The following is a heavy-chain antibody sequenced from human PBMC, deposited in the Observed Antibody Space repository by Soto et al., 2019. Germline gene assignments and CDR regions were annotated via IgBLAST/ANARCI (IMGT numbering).Heavy chain of an antibody. CDR1: GGSITIGGYF. D-gene: IGHD3-10*01. CDR3: ARVWFGESSWFDP. CDR2: ICHSGNT. J-gene: IGHJ5*02. V-gene: IGHV4-30-2*01. Sequence: SETLSLTCTVSGGSITIGGYFWSWIRQPPGQGLEWIGYICHSGNTYYNPSLKSRVTTSLDRSKNQFSLNLSSVTAADTAVYYCARVWFGESSWFDPWGQGTLVTVSS.